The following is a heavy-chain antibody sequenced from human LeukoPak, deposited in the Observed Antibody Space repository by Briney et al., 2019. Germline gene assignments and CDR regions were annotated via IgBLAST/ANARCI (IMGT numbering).Heavy chain of an antibody. Sequence: GESLKISCTGSEYSFTNYWIAWVRQMPRKGLEWIGIIYNGDSDTRASQYFQGHATISADKFISTAYQQWSLLTASATAMYYCARRLTAANWVDPWGQGTLVTVSS. CDR2: IYNGDSDT. CDR3: ARRLTAANWVDP. V-gene: IGHV5-51*01. D-gene: IGHD1-20*01. CDR1: EYSFTNYW. J-gene: IGHJ5*02.